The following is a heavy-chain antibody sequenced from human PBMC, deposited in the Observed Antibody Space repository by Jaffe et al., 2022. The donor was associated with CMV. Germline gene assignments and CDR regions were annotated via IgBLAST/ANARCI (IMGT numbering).Heavy chain of an antibody. J-gene: IGHJ4*02. CDR3: TTALGVRNGDHFDY. CDR2: IQSTTDGGIS. CDR1: GFTFSNAW. Sequence: EVQLVESGGGLIKPGGSLRLSCVASGFTFSNAWMSWVRQAPGKGLEWVGRIQSTTDGGISNYAAPAKGRFIISRDDSRNTLYLQMNSLKIEDTAVYYCTTALGVRNGDHFDYWGQGALVTVSS. V-gene: IGHV3-15*01. D-gene: IGHD3-10*01.